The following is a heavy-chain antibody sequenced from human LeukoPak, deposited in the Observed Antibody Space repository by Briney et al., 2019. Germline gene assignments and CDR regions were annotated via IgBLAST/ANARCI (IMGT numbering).Heavy chain of an antibody. CDR1: GFIVSTNY. J-gene: IGHJ4*02. Sequence: GGSLRLSCAASGFIVSTNYMSWVRQAPGKGLEWVSVIFRDDTTYYADSVKGRFTISRDNSKNTLYLQMNSVRAEDTAVYYCARAAYDSGSYIVKHDYWGQGTLVTVSS. D-gene: IGHD3-22*01. V-gene: IGHV3-53*01. CDR2: IFRDDTT. CDR3: ARAAYDSGSYIVKHDY.